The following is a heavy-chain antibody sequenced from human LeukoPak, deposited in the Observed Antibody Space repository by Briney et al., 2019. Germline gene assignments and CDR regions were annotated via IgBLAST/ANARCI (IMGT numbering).Heavy chain of an antibody. V-gene: IGHV3-74*01. CDR1: GFTFRNYW. D-gene: IGHD7-27*01. CDR3: ARSYGTGVPTSY. Sequence: PGGSLRLSCAASGFTFRNYWMHWVRQAPGKGLVWISHISDDGRFTDYADSVKGRFTISRDNAKNTLHLQMNSLRAEDTAVYYCARSYGTGVPTSYWGPGTLVTVSS. CDR2: ISDDGRFT. J-gene: IGHJ4*02.